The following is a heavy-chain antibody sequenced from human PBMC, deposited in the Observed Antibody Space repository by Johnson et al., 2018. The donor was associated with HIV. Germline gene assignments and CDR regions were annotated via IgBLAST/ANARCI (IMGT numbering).Heavy chain of an antibody. CDR3: ARDPERIAYHGAFDI. Sequence: QVQLVDSGGGVVQPGRSLRLSCAASGFTFSSYAMHWVRQAPGKGLEWVAVISYDGSNQYYADSVKGRFTISRDNSKNTLYLQMNSLRVEDTAVYYLARDPERIAYHGAFDIWGQGTMVTVSS. D-gene: IGHD1-14*01. V-gene: IGHV3-30-3*01. CDR2: ISYDGSNQ. CDR1: GFTFSSYA. J-gene: IGHJ3*02.